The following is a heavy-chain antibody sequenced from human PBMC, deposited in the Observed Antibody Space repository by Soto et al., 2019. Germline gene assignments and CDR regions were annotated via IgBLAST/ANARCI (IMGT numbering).Heavy chain of an antibody. CDR1: GFRFSTYA. Sequence: PGGSLRLSCAASGFRFSTYAMHWVRQAPGKGLEWVAVISYDESDKLYAEYVKGRFTISKGNSKNTLYQQMNSLRVEDTALYYCVKSQFSDSGGYPLASWGQGTLVTVSS. V-gene: IGHV3-30*18. J-gene: IGHJ4*02. CDR2: ISYDESDK. CDR3: VKSQFSDSGGYPLAS. D-gene: IGHD3-22*01.